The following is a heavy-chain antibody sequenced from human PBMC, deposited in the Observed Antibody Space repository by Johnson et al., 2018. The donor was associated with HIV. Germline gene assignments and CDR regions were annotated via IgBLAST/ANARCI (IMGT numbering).Heavy chain of an antibody. CDR3: AKDDSPSGAFDI. V-gene: IGHV3-9*01. Sequence: VQLVESGGGVVQPGGSLRLSCAASGFTFDDYAMHWVRQAPGKGLEWVSGISWNSGSIGYADSMKGRFTISRDNAKNSLYLQMNSLRAEDTAVYYCAKDDSPSGAFDIWGQGTMVIVSS. J-gene: IGHJ3*02. CDR2: ISWNSGSI. D-gene: IGHD3-10*01. CDR1: GFTFDDYA.